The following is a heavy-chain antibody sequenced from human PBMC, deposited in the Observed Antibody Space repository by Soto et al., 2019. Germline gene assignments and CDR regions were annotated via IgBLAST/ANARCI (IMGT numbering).Heavy chain of an antibody. Sequence: ASLKVSCKASGYTFTGYYMHWVPQAPGQGLEWMGWINPNRAGTNYAKQLQGRVAMTRDTSISTAYMKLSRLISDDTAVYYCARSRARGVGRLGAGNLGQGTLVTVSS. J-gene: IGHJ4*02. CDR3: ARSRARGVGRLGAGN. D-gene: IGHD6-25*01. CDR1: GYTFTGYY. CDR2: INPNRAGT. V-gene: IGHV1-2*02.